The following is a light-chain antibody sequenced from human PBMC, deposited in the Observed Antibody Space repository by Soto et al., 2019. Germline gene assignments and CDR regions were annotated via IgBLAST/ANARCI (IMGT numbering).Light chain of an antibody. Sequence: EILMTQSPATLSVSPGESATLSCRASHRVSSYLAWYQQKPGQAPRLLIYGAYTRATGIPARFSGSGSGTVFTLTISSLQSEDFAVYFCQQYNNWPLTFVGGTKVEIK. CDR2: GAY. CDR1: HRVSSY. V-gene: IGKV3-15*01. J-gene: IGKJ4*01. CDR3: QQYNNWPLT.